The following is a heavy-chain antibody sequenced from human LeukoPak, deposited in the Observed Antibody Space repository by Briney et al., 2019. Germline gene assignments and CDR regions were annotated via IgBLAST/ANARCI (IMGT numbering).Heavy chain of an antibody. J-gene: IGHJ4*02. CDR2: ISWNSGSI. V-gene: IGHV3-9*01. CDR3: ARGGGWYDIDN. CDR1: GFTFDDYA. Sequence: GGSLRLSCAASGFTFDDYAMHWVRQAPGKGLEWVSGISWNSGSIGYADSVKGRFTISRDNAKNSLYLQMNSLRAGDTAIYYCARGGGWYDIDNWGQGALVTVSS. D-gene: IGHD6-19*01.